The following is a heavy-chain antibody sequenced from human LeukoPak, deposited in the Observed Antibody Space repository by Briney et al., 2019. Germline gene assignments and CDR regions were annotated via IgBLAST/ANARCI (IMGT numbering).Heavy chain of an antibody. CDR2: ISGSGVST. V-gene: IGHV3-23*01. Sequence: GGSLRLSCAASGFTFSSYAMSWVRQAPGKGLEWVSAISGSGVSTYYADSVKGRFTISRDNSKNTLYLQMNSLRAEDTAVYYCAKDCSSTSCPTSDYWGQGTMVTVSS. D-gene: IGHD2-2*01. CDR3: AKDCSSTSCPTSDY. J-gene: IGHJ4*02. CDR1: GFTFSSYA.